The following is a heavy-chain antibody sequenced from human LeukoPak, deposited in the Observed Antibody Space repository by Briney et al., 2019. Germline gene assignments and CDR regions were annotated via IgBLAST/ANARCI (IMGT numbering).Heavy chain of an antibody. CDR1: GFTFSDYY. D-gene: IGHD6-13*01. Sequence: PGGSLRLSCAASGFTFSDYYMSWIRQAPGKGLEWLSYISSSSTYTKYADSVKGRFTVSRDNAKNSLYLQMNSLRAEDTAVYYCAKGNRIAAALDVWGQGTTVTVSS. CDR2: ISSSSTYT. CDR3: AKGNRIAAALDV. V-gene: IGHV3-11*05. J-gene: IGHJ6*02.